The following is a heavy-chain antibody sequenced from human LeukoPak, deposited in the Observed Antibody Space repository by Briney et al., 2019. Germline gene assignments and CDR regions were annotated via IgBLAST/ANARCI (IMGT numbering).Heavy chain of an antibody. CDR3: ARDSGAGTYYYYYYTDV. Sequence: GGSLRLSCAASGFSFSSYSMNWVRQAPGKGLEWVSSISSSSSYIYYADSLKGRFTISRDNAENSLFLQMNSLRADDTAVYYCARDSGAGTYYYYYYTDVWGKGTTVTVSS. CDR1: GFSFSSYS. CDR2: ISSSSSYI. V-gene: IGHV3-21*01. J-gene: IGHJ6*03.